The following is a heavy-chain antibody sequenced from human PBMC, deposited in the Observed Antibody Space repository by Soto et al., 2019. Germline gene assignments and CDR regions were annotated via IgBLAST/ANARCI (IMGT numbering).Heavy chain of an antibody. CDR2: IYYSGST. CDR1: GETSSSGGYT. Sequence: SETLSLTCGVSGETSSSGGYTWAWLRQPPGKGLEWIGSIYYSGSTYYNPSLKSRVTISVDTSKNQFSLKLSSVTAADTAVYYCARTYYDYVWGSYRPGYYYYGMDVWGQGTTVTVSS. D-gene: IGHD3-16*02. V-gene: IGHV4-39*01. J-gene: IGHJ6*02. CDR3: ARTYYDYVWGSYRPGYYYYGMDV.